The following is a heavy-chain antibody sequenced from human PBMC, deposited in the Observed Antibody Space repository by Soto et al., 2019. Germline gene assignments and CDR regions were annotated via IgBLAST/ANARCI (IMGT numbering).Heavy chain of an antibody. V-gene: IGHV4-39*01. J-gene: IGHJ4*02. CDR2: IYYSGST. CDR3: ARQLNYYGSGSYGDY. Sequence: SETLSLTCTVSGGSISSSSYYWGWIRQPPGKGLEWIGSIYYSGSTYYNPSLKSRVTISVDTSKNQFSLKLSSVTAADTAVYYCARQLNYYGSGSYGDYWGQGTLVTVSS. CDR1: GGSISSSSYY. D-gene: IGHD3-10*01.